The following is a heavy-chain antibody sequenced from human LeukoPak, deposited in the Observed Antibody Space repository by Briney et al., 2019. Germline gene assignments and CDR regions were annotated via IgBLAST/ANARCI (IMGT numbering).Heavy chain of an antibody. CDR1: GFTFSSYA. CDR2: ISSNGGST. CDR3: ASVMDYYDSWFDP. J-gene: IGHJ5*02. D-gene: IGHD3-22*01. V-gene: IGHV3-64*01. Sequence: GGSLRLSCAASGFTFSSYAMHWVRQAPGKGLEYVSAISSNGGSTYYANSVKGRFTISRDNSKNTLYLQMGSLRSEDTAVYYCASVMDYYDSWFDPWGQGTMVTVSS.